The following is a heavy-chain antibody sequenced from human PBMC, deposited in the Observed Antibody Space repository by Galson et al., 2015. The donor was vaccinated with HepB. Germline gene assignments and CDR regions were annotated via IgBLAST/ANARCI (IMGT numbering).Heavy chain of an antibody. V-gene: IGHV3-33*01. CDR3: ARTRNYRWFDP. J-gene: IGHJ5*02. D-gene: IGHD1-7*01. Sequence: SLRLSCAASGFTFSSYGMHWVRQAPGKGLEWVAVIWYDGSNKYYADSVKGRFTISRDNSKNTLYLQMNSLRAEDTAVYYCARTRNYRWFDPWGQGTLVTVSS. CDR1: GFTFSSYG. CDR2: IWYDGSNK.